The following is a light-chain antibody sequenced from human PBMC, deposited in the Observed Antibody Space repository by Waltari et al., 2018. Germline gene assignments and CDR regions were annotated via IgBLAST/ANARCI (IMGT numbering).Light chain of an antibody. CDR1: SDNFRNHG. CDR2: RSL. V-gene: IGLV10-54*04. Sequence: QAGLTPSPSLSSDLRPTATLTRIGSSDNFRNHGAAWLQQHQGQPPKLRCHRSLKRPLGIPERFSASRSDNVATLTINGLQPEDEAVYHCSAWDTALDAWVFGGGTSLTVL. J-gene: IGLJ3*02. CDR3: SAWDTALDAWV.